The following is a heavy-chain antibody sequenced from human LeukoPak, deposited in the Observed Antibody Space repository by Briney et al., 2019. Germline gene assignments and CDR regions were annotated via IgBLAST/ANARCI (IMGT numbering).Heavy chain of an antibody. J-gene: IGHJ4*02. CDR2: IYHSGST. V-gene: IGHV4-38-2*01. CDR1: GYSISSGYY. D-gene: IGHD2-2*01. Sequence: SETLSLNCAVSGYSISSGYYWGWIRQPPGKGLEWIGRIYHSGSTYYNPSLKSRDTISVDTSKNQFSLKLSSVTAADTAVYYCARSVASCFDYWGQGTLVTVSS. CDR3: ARSVASCFDY.